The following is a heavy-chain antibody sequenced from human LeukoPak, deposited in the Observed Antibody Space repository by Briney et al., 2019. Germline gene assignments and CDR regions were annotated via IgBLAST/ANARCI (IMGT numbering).Heavy chain of an antibody. CDR1: GFAVSSNY. CDR3: ATLDLRGYYFDY. CDR2: IYSGGAT. D-gene: IGHD3-22*01. J-gene: IGHJ4*02. Sequence: PGGSLRLSCAASGFAVSSNYIGWVRQAPGKGPEYVSVIYSGGATYYADSVKGRFTISRHISKHTLYLQMNSLRAEDTAVYYCATLDLRGYYFDYWGQGTLVTVSS. V-gene: IGHV3-53*04.